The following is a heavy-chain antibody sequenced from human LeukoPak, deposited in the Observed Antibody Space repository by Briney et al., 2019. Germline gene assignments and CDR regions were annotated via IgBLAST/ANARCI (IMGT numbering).Heavy chain of an antibody. CDR1: GFTFSDYY. CDR3: ALGYCGGRSCYRFDN. CDR2: ISIVVSTI. V-gene: IGHV3-11*01. J-gene: IGHJ4*02. D-gene: IGHD2-15*01. Sequence: PGGSLRLSCAVSGFTFSDYYMSWIRQAPGKGLEWVSYISIVVSTISHADSLKGRFTISRDNAENSLYLQINSLRADDTAVYYCALGYCGGRSCYRFDNWGQGTLVTVSS.